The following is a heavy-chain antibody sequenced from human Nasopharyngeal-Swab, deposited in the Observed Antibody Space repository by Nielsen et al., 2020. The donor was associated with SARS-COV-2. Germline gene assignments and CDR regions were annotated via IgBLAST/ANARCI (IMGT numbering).Heavy chain of an antibody. CDR1: GFTFQSYW. Sequence: GGLLRPSCTASGFTFQSYWVHWARQVPGKGLEWISRINSDGSSTTYEDSVKGRFTISRDNAKNTLYLQMRSLRAEDTAVYYCTRSAKFCKTSYYYYYMDVWGKGTTVSVSS. CDR3: TRSAKFCKTSYYYYYMDV. CDR2: INSDGSST. J-gene: IGHJ6*03. D-gene: IGHD2/OR15-2a*01. V-gene: IGHV3-74*01.